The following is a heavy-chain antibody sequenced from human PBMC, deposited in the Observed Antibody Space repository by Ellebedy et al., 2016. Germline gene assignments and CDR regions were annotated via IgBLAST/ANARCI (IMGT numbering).Heavy chain of an antibody. V-gene: IGHV3-33*08. J-gene: IGHJ5*02. D-gene: IGHD3-22*01. CDR2: IWYDGSNK. CDR3: ARLDSSGYNNWFDP. Sequence: GESLKISCAASGFTVSSNYMTWVRQAPGKGLEWVAVIWYDGSNKYYADSVKGRFTISRDNSKNTLYLQMNSLRAEDTAVYYCARLDSSGYNNWFDPWGQGTLVTVSS. CDR1: GFTVSSNY.